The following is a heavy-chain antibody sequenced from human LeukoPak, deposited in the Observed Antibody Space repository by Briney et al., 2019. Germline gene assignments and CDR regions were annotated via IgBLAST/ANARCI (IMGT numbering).Heavy chain of an antibody. J-gene: IGHJ5*02. CDR2: IIPIFGTA. CDR1: GGTFSSYA. V-gene: IGHV1-69*05. Sequence: SVKVSCKASGGTFSSYAISWVRQAPGQGLEWMGGIIPIFGTANYAQKFQGRVTITTDESTSTAYMELSSLRSEDTAVYYCARSEYGDYANWFDPWGQGTLVTVSS. CDR3: ARSEYGDYANWFDP. D-gene: IGHD4-17*01.